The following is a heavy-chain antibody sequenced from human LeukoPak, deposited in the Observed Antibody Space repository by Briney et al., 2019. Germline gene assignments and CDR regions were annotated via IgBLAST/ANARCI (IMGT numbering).Heavy chain of an antibody. CDR2: IIPILGIA. V-gene: IGHV1-69*04. CDR1: GGTFSSYA. D-gene: IGHD1-1*01. CDR3: ARVFTTTDAFDI. Sequence: GASVKVSCKASGGTFSSYAISWVRQAPGQGLEWMGRIIPILGIANYAQKFQGRVTITADKSTSTAYMELSSLRSEDTAVYYCARVFTTTDAFDIWGQGTMVTVSS. J-gene: IGHJ3*02.